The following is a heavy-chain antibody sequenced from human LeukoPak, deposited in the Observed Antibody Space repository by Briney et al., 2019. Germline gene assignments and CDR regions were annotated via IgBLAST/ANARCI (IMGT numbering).Heavy chain of an antibody. CDR3: ARDKDSGQADSYGMDV. CDR2: ISSSSSYI. V-gene: IGHV3-21*01. CDR1: GFTFSSYS. D-gene: IGHD2-15*01. Sequence: PGGSLRLSWAASGFTFSSYSMKWVRQAPGKGLVWVSSISSSSSYIYYADSVKGRFTISRDNAKNSLYLQINCLRAEDTAVYYCARDKDSGQADSYGMDVWGQGTTVTVSS. J-gene: IGHJ6*02.